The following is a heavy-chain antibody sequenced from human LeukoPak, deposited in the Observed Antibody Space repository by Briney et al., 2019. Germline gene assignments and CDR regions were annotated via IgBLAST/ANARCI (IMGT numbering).Heavy chain of an antibody. CDR2: IQYDGSYK. CDR1: GFTFSSEG. CDR3: ARGRFWSGYLYYFDY. V-gene: IGHV3-30*02. D-gene: IGHD3-3*01. J-gene: IGHJ4*02. Sequence: GGSLRLSCAASGFTFSSEGMHWVRQAPGKGLEWVAFIQYDGSYKYYAESVKDRFTISRDNSKNTLYLQMNSLRAEDTAVYYCARGRFWSGYLYYFDYWGQGTLVTVSS.